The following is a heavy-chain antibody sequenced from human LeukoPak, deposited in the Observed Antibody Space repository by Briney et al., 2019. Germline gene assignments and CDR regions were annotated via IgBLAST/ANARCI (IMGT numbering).Heavy chain of an antibody. CDR3: ARDIGAPAPYYYYYYMDV. V-gene: IGHV4-59*12. CDR2: IYYSGST. D-gene: IGHD4/OR15-4a*01. CDR1: GGSISSYY. J-gene: IGHJ6*03. Sequence: PSETLSLTCTVSGGSISSYYWSWIRQPPGKGLEWIGNIYYSGSTNYNSSLKSRVTISIDRSKNQFSLKLSSVTAADAAVYYCARDIGAPAPYYYYYYMDVWGKGTTVTVSS.